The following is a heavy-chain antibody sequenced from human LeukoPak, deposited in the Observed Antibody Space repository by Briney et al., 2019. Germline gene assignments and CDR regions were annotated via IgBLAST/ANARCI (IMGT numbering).Heavy chain of an antibody. J-gene: IGHJ3*02. D-gene: IGHD2-2*02. CDR1: GYSFTSYW. CDR2: IYPGDSDT. CDR3: AGPIVVVPAAILGAFDI. V-gene: IGHV5-51*01. Sequence: GESLKISCKGSGYSFTSYWIGWVRQMPGKGLEWMGIIYPGDSDTRYSPSFQGRVTISADKSISTAYLQWSSLKASDTAMHYCAGPIVVVPAAILGAFDIWGQGTMLTVSS.